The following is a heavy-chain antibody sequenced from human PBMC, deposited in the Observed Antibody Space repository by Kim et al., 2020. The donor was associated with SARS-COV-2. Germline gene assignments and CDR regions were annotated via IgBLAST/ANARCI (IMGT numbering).Heavy chain of an antibody. CDR2: ISSSSGYT. V-gene: IGHV3-11*06. CDR3: ARDPRGRYQFDP. CDR1: GFTFSDYY. Sequence: GGSLRLSCAASGFTFSDYYMSWIRQAPGKGLEWVSYISSSSGYTNYADSVKGRFTISRDNAKNSLYLQMNSLRAEDTAVYYCARDPRGRYQFDPWGQGTLVTVSS. J-gene: IGHJ5*02. D-gene: IGHD3-9*01.